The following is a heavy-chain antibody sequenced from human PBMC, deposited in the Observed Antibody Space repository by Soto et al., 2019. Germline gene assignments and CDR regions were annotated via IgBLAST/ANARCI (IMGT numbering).Heavy chain of an antibody. D-gene: IGHD1-26*01. CDR3: TTGSVEGY. J-gene: IGHJ4*02. V-gene: IGHV3-15*07. CDR2: IKTKAQGETT. Sequence: EVQLVESGGGLVKPGGSLRLSCAASGFTISGAWMNWVRRAPGKGLEWVGRIKTKAQGETTDYAAPVKGRFTISRDDSENTLSLQMTSLKIEDTAVYFCTTGSVEGYWGQGTLVTVSS. CDR1: GFTISGAW.